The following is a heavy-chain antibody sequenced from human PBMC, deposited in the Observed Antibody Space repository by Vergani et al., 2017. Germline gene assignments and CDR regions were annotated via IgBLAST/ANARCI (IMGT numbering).Heavy chain of an antibody. J-gene: IGHJ4*02. CDR1: GFTFDDYA. V-gene: IGHV3-9*01. D-gene: IGHD1-26*01. CDR2: ISWNSGSI. Sequence: EVQLVESGGGLVQPGRSLRLSCAASGFTFDDYAMHWVRQAPGKGLEWVSGISWNSGSIGYADSVKGRFTISRDNAKNSLHLQMNSLRAEDTALYYCAKDVGGQVGGTIFDYWSQGTLVTVSS. CDR3: AKDVGGQVGGTIFDY.